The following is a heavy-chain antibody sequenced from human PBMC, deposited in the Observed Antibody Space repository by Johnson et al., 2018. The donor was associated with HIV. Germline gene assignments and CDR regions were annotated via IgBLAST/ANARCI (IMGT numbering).Heavy chain of an antibody. CDR3: ARPVIVELPAGAFDI. Sequence: VQLVESGGGVVQPGRSLRLSCAASGFTFSSYGMHWVRQAPGKGLEWVAVISGSGGSTYYADSVKGRFTISRDNSKNTLYLQTNSLRAEDTAVYYCARPVIVELPAGAFDIWGQGTMVTVSS. CDR2: ISGSGGST. D-gene: IGHD2-2*01. V-gene: IGHV3-23*04. J-gene: IGHJ3*02. CDR1: GFTFSSYG.